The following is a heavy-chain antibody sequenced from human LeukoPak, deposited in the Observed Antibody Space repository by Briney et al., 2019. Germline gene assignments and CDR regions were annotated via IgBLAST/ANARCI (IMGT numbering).Heavy chain of an antibody. CDR2: IRYDGSNK. J-gene: IGHJ3*02. CDR3: AKFSEPGVVPAAIWGYDAFDI. Sequence: GGSLRLSCAASGFTFSSYGMHWVRQAPGKGLEWVAFIRYDGSNKYYADSVKGRFTISRDNSKNTLYLQMNGLRSEDTAVYYCAKFSEPGVVPAAIWGYDAFDIWGQGTMVTVSS. D-gene: IGHD2-2*02. V-gene: IGHV3-30*02. CDR1: GFTFSSYG.